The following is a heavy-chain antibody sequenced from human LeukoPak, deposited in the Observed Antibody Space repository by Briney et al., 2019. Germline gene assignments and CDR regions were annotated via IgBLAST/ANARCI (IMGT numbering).Heavy chain of an antibody. D-gene: IGHD1-26*01. V-gene: IGHV1-69*01. CDR1: GGTFSSYA. CDR2: IIPIFGTA. CDR3: ARAVGATDDTYFDY. J-gene: IGHJ4*02. Sequence: SVKVSCKASGGTFSSYAISWVRQAPGQGLEWMGGIIPIFGTANYAQKFQGRVTITADESTSTAYMELSSLRAEDTAVYYCARAVGATDDTYFDYWGQGTLVTVSS.